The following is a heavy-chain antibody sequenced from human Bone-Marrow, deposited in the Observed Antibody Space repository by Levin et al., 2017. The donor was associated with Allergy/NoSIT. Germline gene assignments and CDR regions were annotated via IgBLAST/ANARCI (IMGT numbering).Heavy chain of an antibody. CDR3: ARDLGIAADAFDI. D-gene: IGHD6-13*01. V-gene: IGHV4-59*11. J-gene: IGHJ3*02. CDR2: IYSSGNT. CDR1: GASISDHY. Sequence: PSETLSLTCTVSGASISDHYWSWIRQPPGKGLEWIGFIYSSGNTNNNPSLKNRVTISMDTSKNQFSMELTSVTAADTAMYYCARDLGIAADAFDIWGQGTMVTVSS.